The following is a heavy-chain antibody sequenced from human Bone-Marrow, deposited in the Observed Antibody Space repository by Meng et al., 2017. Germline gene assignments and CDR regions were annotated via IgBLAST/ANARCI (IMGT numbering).Heavy chain of an antibody. CDR2: ISAYNGNT. J-gene: IGHJ4*02. V-gene: IGHV1-18*01. Sequence: VKRLKSGGWVEMPGPSRKVSCKAAGSTFTSYGISWVRQAPGPGLEWMGWISAYNGNTNYAQKLQGRVTMTTDTSTSTAYMALRSLRSDDTAVYYCARDGRNSGSNTAIDYWGQGTLVTVSS. CDR3: ARDGRNSGSNTAIDY. CDR1: GSTFTSYG. D-gene: IGHD1-26*01.